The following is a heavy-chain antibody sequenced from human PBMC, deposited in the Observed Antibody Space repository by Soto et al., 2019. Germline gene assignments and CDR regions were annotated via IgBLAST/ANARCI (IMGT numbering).Heavy chain of an antibody. D-gene: IGHD6-13*01. CDR2: IVPIYRTA. CDR1: GGTFSSYR. Sequence: ASVKVSCKASGGTFSSYRINWVRQAPGQGLEWVGGIVPIYRTADYAQKFQGRVTITADESARTAYLEVRSLKSQDTAVYYCARDSGAKLSSSWGQGTLVTVS. V-gene: IGHV1-69*13. J-gene: IGHJ4*02. CDR3: ARDSGAKLSSS.